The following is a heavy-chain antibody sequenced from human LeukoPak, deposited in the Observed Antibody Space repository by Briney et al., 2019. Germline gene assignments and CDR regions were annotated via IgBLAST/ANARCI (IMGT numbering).Heavy chain of an antibody. Sequence: SETLSLTCTVSGGSISSSSYYWGWIRQPPGKGLEWIGSIYYSGSTYYNPSLKSRVTISVDTSKNQFSLKLSSVTAADTAVYYCARRPPRHYGSGHMDVWGKGTTVTISS. D-gene: IGHD3-10*01. CDR3: ARRPPRHYGSGHMDV. CDR1: GGSISSSSYY. CDR2: IYYSGST. V-gene: IGHV4-39*07. J-gene: IGHJ6*03.